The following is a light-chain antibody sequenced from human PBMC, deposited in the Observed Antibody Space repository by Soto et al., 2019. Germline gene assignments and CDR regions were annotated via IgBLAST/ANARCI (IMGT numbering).Light chain of an antibody. J-gene: IGKJ3*01. CDR3: HKYNAAPFT. CDR2: AAS. V-gene: IGKV1-27*01. Sequence: DIQMTQSPPSLSASVGDRVTITCRASRDIHTFLAWYQQKPGEVPKLLVYAASTLQSGVPSGLIGSGSGTDFTHSISSLQPEDVATYYCHKYNAAPFTFGPGTKVDIK. CDR1: RDIHTF.